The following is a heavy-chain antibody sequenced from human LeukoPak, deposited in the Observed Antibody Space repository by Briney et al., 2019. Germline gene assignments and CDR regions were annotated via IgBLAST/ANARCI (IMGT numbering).Heavy chain of an antibody. D-gene: IGHD3-22*01. J-gene: IGHJ4*02. CDR1: GGTFSSYA. Sequence: SVKVSCKASGGTFSSYAISWVRQAPGQGLEWMGRIIPILGIANYAQKFQGRVTITADKSTSTAYMELSSLRSEDTAVYYCARDAYYYDSSGYEQPFDYWGQGTPVTVSS. CDR2: IIPILGIA. V-gene: IGHV1-69*04. CDR3: ARDAYYYDSSGYEQPFDY.